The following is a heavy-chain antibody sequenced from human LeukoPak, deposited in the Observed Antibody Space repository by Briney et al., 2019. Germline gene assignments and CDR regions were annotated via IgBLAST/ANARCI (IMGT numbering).Heavy chain of an antibody. J-gene: IGHJ4*02. CDR1: GFDFSSFS. Sequence: PGGSLRLSCATSGFDFSSFSMNWVRQAPGKGLEWVSYISSSGSTIHYADSVKGRFTISRDNAKNSLYLQMNSLRAEDTAVYYCARALPSSWYYFDYWGQGTLVTVSS. D-gene: IGHD6-13*01. V-gene: IGHV3-48*04. CDR3: ARALPSSWYYFDY. CDR2: ISSSGSTI.